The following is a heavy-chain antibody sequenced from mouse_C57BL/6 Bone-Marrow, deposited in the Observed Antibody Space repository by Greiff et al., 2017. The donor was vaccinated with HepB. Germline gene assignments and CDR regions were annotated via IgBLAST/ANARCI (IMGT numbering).Heavy chain of an antibody. CDR2: IHPNSGST. D-gene: IGHD1-1*01. CDR1: GYTFTSYW. Sequence: VKLQQPGAELVKPGASVKLSCKASGYTFTSYWMHWVKQRPGQGLEWIGMIHPNSGSTNYNEKFKSKATLTVDKSSSTAYMQLSSLTSEDSAVYYCARGGGITTVAFDYWGQGTTLTVSS. J-gene: IGHJ2*01. CDR3: ARGGGITTVAFDY. V-gene: IGHV1-64*01.